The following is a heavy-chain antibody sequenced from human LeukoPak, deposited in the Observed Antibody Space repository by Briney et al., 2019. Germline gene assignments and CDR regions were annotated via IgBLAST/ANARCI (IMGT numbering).Heavy chain of an antibody. J-gene: IGHJ4*02. D-gene: IGHD3/OR15-3a*01. CDR3: ASSEELRFRTGYHPYYFDY. V-gene: IGHV4-59*01. Sequence: PSETLSLTCTVSGGSINNYYWSWIRQPPGKGLEWIGYIYYSGSTSYNPSLKSRVTISVDTSKNQFSLNLSSVVAADTAVYYCASSEELRFRTGYHPYYFDYWGQGTLVTVSS. CDR1: GGSINNYY. CDR2: IYYSGST.